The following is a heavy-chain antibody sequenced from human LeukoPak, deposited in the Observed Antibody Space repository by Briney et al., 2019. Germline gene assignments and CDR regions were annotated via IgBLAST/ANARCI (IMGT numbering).Heavy chain of an antibody. CDR3: VRGGHY. CDR2: INHSGST. Sequence: SETLSLTCAVYGGSFSDYYWSWIRQPPGKGLEWIGEINHSGSTNYNPSLKSRVTISVDTSKNQFSLKLSSVTAADTAVYYCVRGGHYWGQGTLVTVSS. J-gene: IGHJ4*02. V-gene: IGHV4-34*01. CDR1: GGSFSDYY.